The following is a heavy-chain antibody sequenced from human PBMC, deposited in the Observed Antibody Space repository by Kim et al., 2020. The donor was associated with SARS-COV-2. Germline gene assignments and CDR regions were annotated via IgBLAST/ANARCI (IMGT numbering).Heavy chain of an antibody. D-gene: IGHD3-22*01. CDR3: ATVVFYYDAGYFKN. Sequence: AESGKARLNISRDHSKNSLYLQMTSLRAEDTAVYYCATVVFYYDAGYFKNWGQGTLVIVSS. V-gene: IGHV3-66*01. J-gene: IGHJ1*01.